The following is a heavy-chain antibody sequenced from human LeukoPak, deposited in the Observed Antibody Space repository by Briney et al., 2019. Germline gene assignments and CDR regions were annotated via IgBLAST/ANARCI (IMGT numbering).Heavy chain of an antibody. CDR1: GYTFTSYG. CDR3: ARGRGQDYYYYMDV. D-gene: IGHD3-10*01. Sequence: ASVKVSCKASGYTFTSYGISWVRQAPGQGLEWMGWISAYNGNTNYAQELQGRVTMTTDTSTSTAYMELRSLRSDDTAVYYCARGRGQDYYYYMDVWGKGTTVTVSS. V-gene: IGHV1-18*01. J-gene: IGHJ6*03. CDR2: ISAYNGNT.